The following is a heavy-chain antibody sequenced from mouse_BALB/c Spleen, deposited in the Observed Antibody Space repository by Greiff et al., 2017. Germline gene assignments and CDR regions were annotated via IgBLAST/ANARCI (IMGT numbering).Heavy chain of an antibody. CDR3: ARGATVVATPFDY. V-gene: IGHV1-54*01. J-gene: IGHJ2*01. Sequence: VQLQQSGAELVRPGTSVKVSCKASGYAFTNYLIEWVKQRPGQGLEWIGVINPGSGGTNYNEKFKGKATLTADKSSSTAYMQLSSLTSDDSAVYFCARGATVVATPFDYWGQGTTLTVSS. D-gene: IGHD1-1*01. CDR2: INPGSGGT. CDR1: GYAFTNYL.